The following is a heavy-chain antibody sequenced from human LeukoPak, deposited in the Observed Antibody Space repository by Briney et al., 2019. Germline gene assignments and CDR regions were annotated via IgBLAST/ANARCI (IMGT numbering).Heavy chain of an antibody. CDR3: ARGKSGEKNPWFDR. J-gene: IGHJ5*02. CDR1: GYTFTGNY. Sequence: ASVKVSCKASGYTFTGNYMHWLRQAPGQGLEWLGWTNPNSGDTNYAQNFQGRVPMTRDTSISTAYMELSRLRSDDTAVYYCARGKSGEKNPWFDRWGQGTLVTVSS. CDR2: TNPNSGDT. D-gene: IGHD3-10*01. V-gene: IGHV1-2*02.